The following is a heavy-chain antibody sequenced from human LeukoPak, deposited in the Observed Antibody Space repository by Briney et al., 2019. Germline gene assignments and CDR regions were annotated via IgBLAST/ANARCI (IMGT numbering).Heavy chain of an antibody. J-gene: IGHJ6*03. Sequence: GGSLRLSCAASGLTFGSHGMSWVRQAPGKGLEWVSTISGSGGTTYYPDSVKGRFTVSRGNSKDTLYLQMNSLRVDDTAIYYCAKSGILYSYYMDVWGKGTTVTVSS. CDR3: AKSGILYSYYMDV. D-gene: IGHD1-14*01. CDR2: ISGSGGTT. CDR1: GLTFGSHG. V-gene: IGHV3-23*01.